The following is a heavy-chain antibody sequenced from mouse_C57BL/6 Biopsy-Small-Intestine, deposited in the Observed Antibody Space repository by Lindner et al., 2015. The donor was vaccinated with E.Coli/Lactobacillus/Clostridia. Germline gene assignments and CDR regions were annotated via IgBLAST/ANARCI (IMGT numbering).Heavy chain of an antibody. Sequence: VQLQESGPELVKPGASVKISCKASGYSFTGYYIHWVKQRPGQGLEWIGWIYPGSGNSKYNEKFKGKATLTADTSSSTAYMQLSSLTSEDSAVYHCARTYGNYGYFDYWGQGTTLTVSS. D-gene: IGHD2-1*01. V-gene: IGHV1-66*01. J-gene: IGHJ2*01. CDR3: ARTYGNYGYFDY. CDR1: GYSFTGYY. CDR2: IYPGSGNS.